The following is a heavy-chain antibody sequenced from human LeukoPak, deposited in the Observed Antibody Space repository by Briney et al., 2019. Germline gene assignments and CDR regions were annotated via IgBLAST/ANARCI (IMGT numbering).Heavy chain of an antibody. J-gene: IGHJ4*02. CDR1: GGSISSYY. V-gene: IGHV4-59*01. D-gene: IGHD6-13*01. CDR2: IYYSGST. Sequence: SETLSLTCTVSGGSISSYYWSWIRQPPGKGLEWIGYIYYSGSTNYNPSLKSRVTISVDTSKNQFSLKLSSVTAADTAVYYCARVGYSSSWYVVDYWGQGTLVTVSS. CDR3: ARVGYSSSWYVVDY.